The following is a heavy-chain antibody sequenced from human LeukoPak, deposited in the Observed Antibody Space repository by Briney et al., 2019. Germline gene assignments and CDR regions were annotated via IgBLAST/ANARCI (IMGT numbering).Heavy chain of an antibody. D-gene: IGHD5-12*01. J-gene: IGHJ6*03. V-gene: IGHV3-21*01. CDR1: GFTFSSYE. CDR3: AGGSRYDQHYYYYMDV. CDR2: ISSSSSYI. Sequence: GGSLRLSCAASGFTFSSYEMNWVRQAPGKGLEWVSSISSSSSYIYYADSVKGRFTISRDNAKNSLYLQMNSLRAEDTAVYYCAGGSRYDQHYYYYMDVWGKGTTVTVSS.